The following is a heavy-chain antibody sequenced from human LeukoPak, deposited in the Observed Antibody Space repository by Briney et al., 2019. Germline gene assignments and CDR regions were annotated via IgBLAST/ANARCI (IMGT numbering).Heavy chain of an antibody. CDR3: AKNPLRVRGKYYFDY. V-gene: IGHV3-23*01. D-gene: IGHD3-10*01. CDR1: GFTFSSYA. CDR2: ISGCGGST. Sequence: PGGSLRLSCAASGFTFSSYAMSWVRQAPGKGLEWVSAISGCGGSTYYADSVKGRFTISRDNSKNTLYLQMNSLRAEDTAVYYCAKNPLRVRGKYYFDYWGQGTLVTVSS. J-gene: IGHJ4*02.